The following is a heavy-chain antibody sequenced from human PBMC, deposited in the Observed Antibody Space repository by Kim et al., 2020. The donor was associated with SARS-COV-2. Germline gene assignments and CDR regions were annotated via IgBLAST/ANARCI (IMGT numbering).Heavy chain of an antibody. CDR3: ARSHTYNWNDWFDP. V-gene: IGHV4-34*01. CDR1: GGSFSGYY. Sequence: SETLSLTCAVYGGSFSGYYWSWIRQPPGKGLEWIGEINHSGSTNYNPSLKSRVTISVDTSKNQFSLKLSSVTAADTAVYYCARSHTYNWNDWFDPWGQGT. J-gene: IGHJ5*02. CDR2: INHSGST. D-gene: IGHD1-1*01.